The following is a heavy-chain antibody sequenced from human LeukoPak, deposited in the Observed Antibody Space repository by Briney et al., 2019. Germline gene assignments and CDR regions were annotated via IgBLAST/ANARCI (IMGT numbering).Heavy chain of an antibody. Sequence: PSETLSLTCAVYGGSFSGYYWSWIRQPPGKGLGWIGEINHSGSTNYNPSLKSRVTISVDTSKNQFSLKLSSVTAADTAVYYCARGLEKDIVVVPAEDWGQGTLVTVSS. J-gene: IGHJ4*02. CDR2: INHSGST. V-gene: IGHV4-34*01. CDR3: ARGLEKDIVVVPAED. CDR1: GGSFSGYY. D-gene: IGHD2-2*01.